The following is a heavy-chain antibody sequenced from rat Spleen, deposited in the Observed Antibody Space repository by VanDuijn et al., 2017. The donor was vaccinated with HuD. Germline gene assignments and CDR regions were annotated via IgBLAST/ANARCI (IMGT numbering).Heavy chain of an antibody. Sequence: EVQLVESGGGLVQPGRSLKLSCVASGFTFNNYWMTWIRQAPGKGLEWVATISTRGGSTYYRDSVKGRFTISRDNAKSTLYLQMDSLRSEDTATYYCTTETGGPYYWYFDFWGPGTMVTVSS. D-gene: IGHD4-2*01. J-gene: IGHJ1*01. CDR3: TTETGGPYYWYFDF. V-gene: IGHV5-31*01. CDR1: GFTFNNYW. CDR2: ISTRGGST.